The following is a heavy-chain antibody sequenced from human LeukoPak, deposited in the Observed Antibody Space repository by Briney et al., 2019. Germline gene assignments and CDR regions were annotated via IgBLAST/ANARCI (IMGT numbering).Heavy chain of an antibody. CDR1: GFTFSSYA. Sequence: RTGGSLRLSCAASGFTFSSYAMSWVRQAPGKGPEWVANIKQDGSEKCYVDSVKGRFTISRDNAKNSLYLQMNSLRAEDTAVYYCARDRWELLSNSYHYCGLDVWGQGTTVTVSS. CDR2: IKQDGSEK. D-gene: IGHD2-15*01. CDR3: ARDRWELLSNSYHYCGLDV. J-gene: IGHJ6*02. V-gene: IGHV3-7*01.